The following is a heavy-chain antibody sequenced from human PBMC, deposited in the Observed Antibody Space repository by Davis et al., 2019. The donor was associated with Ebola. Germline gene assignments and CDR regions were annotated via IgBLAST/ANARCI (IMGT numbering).Heavy chain of an antibody. Sequence: GESLKISCAASGFTFSSYSMNWVRQAPGKGLEWVSSISSSSYIYYADSVKGRFTISRDNAKNSLYLQMNSLRAEDTAVYYCARERVVATIDGIYYYGMDVWGQGTTVTVSS. V-gene: IGHV3-21*01. J-gene: IGHJ6*02. CDR1: GFTFSSYS. D-gene: IGHD5-12*01. CDR2: ISSSSYI. CDR3: ARERVVATIDGIYYYGMDV.